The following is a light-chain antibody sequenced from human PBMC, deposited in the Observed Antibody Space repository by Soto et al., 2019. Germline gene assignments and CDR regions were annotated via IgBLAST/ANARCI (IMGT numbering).Light chain of an antibody. CDR2: DAS. V-gene: IGKV3-11*01. CDR1: QSVSSY. CDR3: QQRSTWPPYT. Sequence: EIVLTQSPATLSLSPGERATLSCRASQSVSSYLAWYQQKPGQAPRHLIYDASNRATGNPARFSGSGSGTVFNLNISRLEPEDFAVYYCQQRSTWPPYTFGQGTKLEIK. J-gene: IGKJ2*01.